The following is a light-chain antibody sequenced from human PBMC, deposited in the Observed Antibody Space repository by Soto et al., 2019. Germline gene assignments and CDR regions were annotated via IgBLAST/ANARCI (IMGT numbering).Light chain of an antibody. V-gene: IGLV2-14*01. CDR1: SSDVGAYNY. Sequence: QSALTQPASVSGSPGQSITISCTGTSSDVGAYNYVSWFQQHPGKAPTLIISEVSNRPSGVSNRFSGSKSGNAASLTISGLQAEDEADYFCFYFTTDWKHVVGTGTKV. J-gene: IGLJ1*01. CDR2: EVS. CDR3: FYFTTDWKHV.